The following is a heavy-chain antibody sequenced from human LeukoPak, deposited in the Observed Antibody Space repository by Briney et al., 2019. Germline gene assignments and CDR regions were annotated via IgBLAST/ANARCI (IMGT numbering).Heavy chain of an antibody. V-gene: IGHV3-23*01. CDR1: GFTFSTYA. J-gene: IGHJ4*02. CDR2: ISVSGGMT. D-gene: IGHD4-17*01. CDR3: AKGRPRHGDIDSFDY. Sequence: GGSLRLSCAASGFTFSTYAMTWVRQAPGKGLEWVSHISVSGGMTFYAGSVRGRFTISRDNSKNTLFLQMDSLRGEDTALYYCAKGRPRHGDIDSFDYWGQGTLVSVAS.